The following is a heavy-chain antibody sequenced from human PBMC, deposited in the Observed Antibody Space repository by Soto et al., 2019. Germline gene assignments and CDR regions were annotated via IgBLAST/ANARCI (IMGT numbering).Heavy chain of an antibody. D-gene: IGHD5-18*01. CDR3: AKDSPKYCYGQEGNWFDP. Sequence: EVQLLESGGGLVQPGGSLRLSCAASGFTFSSYAMSWVRQAPGKGLEWVSAISGSGGSTYYADSVTGRFTICRDNSKTTLYLQMNSLRAEDTAVYYCAKDSPKYCYGQEGNWFDPWGQGTLVTDSS. CDR2: ISGSGGST. V-gene: IGHV3-23*01. J-gene: IGHJ5*02. CDR1: GFTFSSYA.